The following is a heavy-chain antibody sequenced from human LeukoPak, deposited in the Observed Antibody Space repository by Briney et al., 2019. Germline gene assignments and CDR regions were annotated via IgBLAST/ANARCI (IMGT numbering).Heavy chain of an antibody. Sequence: PGGSLRLSCAASGFTFSSYSMNWVRQAPGRGLEWVSSISSSSSYIYYADSVKGRFTISRDNAKNSLYLQMNSLRAEDTAVYYCAGVTPDSGYDYAIAVAGYSWFDPWGQGTLVTVSS. V-gene: IGHV3-21*01. D-gene: IGHD5-12*01. J-gene: IGHJ5*02. CDR3: AGVTPDSGYDYAIAVAGYSWFDP. CDR1: GFTFSSYS. CDR2: ISSSSSYI.